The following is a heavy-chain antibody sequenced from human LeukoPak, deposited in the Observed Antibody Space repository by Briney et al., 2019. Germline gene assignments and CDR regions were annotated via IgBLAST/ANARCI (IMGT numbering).Heavy chain of an antibody. CDR2: ISSSSSYI. Sequence: PGGSLRLSCAASGFTFSSYSMNWVRQAPGKGLEWVSSISSSSSYIYYADSVKGRFTISRDNAKNSLYLQMNSLRAEDTAVCYCARDGSYYDILTGYSQQYYFDYWGQGTLVTVSS. J-gene: IGHJ4*02. CDR1: GFTFSSYS. D-gene: IGHD3-9*01. V-gene: IGHV3-21*01. CDR3: ARDGSYYDILTGYSQQYYFDY.